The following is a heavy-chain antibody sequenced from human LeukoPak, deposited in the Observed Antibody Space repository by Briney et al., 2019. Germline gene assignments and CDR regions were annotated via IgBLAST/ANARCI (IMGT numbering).Heavy chain of an antibody. J-gene: IGHJ4*02. CDR2: IRYDGSNK. CDR3: ARDQTRRYSSGQLDY. D-gene: IGHD6-19*01. Sequence: GGSLRLSCAASGFTFSSYGMHWVRQAPGKGLEWVAFIRYDGSNKYYADSVKGRFTISRDNSKNTLYLQMNSLRAEDTAVYYCARDQTRRYSSGQLDYWGQGTLVTVSS. V-gene: IGHV3-30*02. CDR1: GFTFSSYG.